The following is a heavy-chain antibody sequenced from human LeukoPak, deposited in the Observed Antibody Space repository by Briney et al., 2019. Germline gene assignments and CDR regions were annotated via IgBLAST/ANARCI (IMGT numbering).Heavy chain of an antibody. V-gene: IGHV3-30*02. J-gene: IGHJ4*02. CDR1: GFTFSSYG. D-gene: IGHD3-3*01. CDR2: IRYDGSNK. Sequence: GSLRLSFAASGFTFSSYGMHWVRQAPGKGLEWVAFIRYDGSNKYYADSVKGRFTISRDNSKNTLYLQMNSLRAEDTAVYYCAKDKSYYDFWSGYYTLFDYWGQGTLVTVSP. CDR3: AKDKSYYDFWSGYYTLFDY.